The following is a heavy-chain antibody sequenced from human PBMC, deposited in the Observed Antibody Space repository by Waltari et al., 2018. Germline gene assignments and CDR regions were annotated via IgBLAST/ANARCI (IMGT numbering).Heavy chain of an antibody. CDR3: ARQLYSYASSGYQDLYLDY. D-gene: IGHD3-22*01. V-gene: IGHV4-31*03. J-gene: IGHJ4*02. CDR2: IFYSGST. CDR1: GGSISPMGFY. Sequence: QVHLQESGPGLVKPSQTLSLTCSVSGGSISPMGFYWGWLRQYQGKGLEWIGYIFYSGSTSYNPSLKSRLTISVDTSRNQFSLKLSSVTAADTAVYYCARQLYSYASSGYQDLYLDYWGQGALVTVSS.